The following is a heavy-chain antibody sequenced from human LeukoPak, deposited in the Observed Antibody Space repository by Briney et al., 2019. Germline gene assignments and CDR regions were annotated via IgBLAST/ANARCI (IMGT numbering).Heavy chain of an antibody. V-gene: IGHV1-46*01. J-gene: IGHJ6*02. CDR3: ARSARYYYYGMDV. CDR2: INPSGGST. Sequence: ASVKVSCKASGYTFTSYYMHWVRQAPGQGLEWMGIINPSGGSTSYAQKFQGRVTMTRDTSISTAYMELSRLRSDDTAVYYCARSARYYYYGMDVWGQGTTVTVSS. CDR1: GYTFTSYY. D-gene: IGHD2-15*01.